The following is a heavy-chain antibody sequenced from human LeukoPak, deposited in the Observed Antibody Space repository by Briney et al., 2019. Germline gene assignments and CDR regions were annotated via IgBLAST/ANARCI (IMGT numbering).Heavy chain of an antibody. J-gene: IGHJ4*02. CDR1: GMSFSSYE. V-gene: IGHV3-48*03. D-gene: IGHD6-13*01. CDR2: ISCGGTTI. CDR3: ASARLYSSSWYCYFDY. Sequence: GGSLRLSCAASGMSFSSYEMNWVRQAPGKGLEWVSYISCGGTTIYYADSVKGRLTISSDNAKNSLYLQMNNLRDEDTAVYYCASARLYSSSWYCYFDYWGRGTLVTVSS.